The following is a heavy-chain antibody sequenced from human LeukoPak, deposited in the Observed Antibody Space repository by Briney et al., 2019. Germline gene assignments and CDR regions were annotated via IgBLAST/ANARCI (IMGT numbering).Heavy chain of an antibody. CDR1: GFTFSSYA. J-gene: IGHJ4*02. D-gene: IGHD3-10*01. Sequence: GGSLRLSCAASGFTFSSYAMHWVRQAPGKGLEWVAVISYDGSNKYYADSVKGRFTISRDNSKNTLYLQMNSLRAEDTAVYYCARDLAIGGAYGSGSPNDSWGQGTLVTVSS. V-gene: IGHV3-30*04. CDR3: ARDLAIGGAYGSGSPNDS. CDR2: ISYDGSNK.